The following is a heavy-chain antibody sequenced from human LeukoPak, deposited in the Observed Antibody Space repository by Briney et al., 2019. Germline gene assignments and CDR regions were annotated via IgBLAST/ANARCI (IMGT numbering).Heavy chain of an antibody. J-gene: IGHJ4*02. V-gene: IGHV4-59*08. Sequence: SETLSLTCTVSGGSISSYYWSWIRQPPGKGLEWIGYIYYSGSTNYNPSLKSRVTISVDTSKNQFSLKLSSVTAADTAVYYCARSHCGGDCYRYYFDYWGQGTLVTVSS. D-gene: IGHD2-21*02. CDR1: GGSISSYY. CDR2: IYYSGST. CDR3: ARSHCGGDCYRYYFDY.